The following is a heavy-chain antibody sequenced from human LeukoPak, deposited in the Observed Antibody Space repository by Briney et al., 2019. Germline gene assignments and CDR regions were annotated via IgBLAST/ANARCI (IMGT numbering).Heavy chain of an antibody. D-gene: IGHD6-13*01. Sequence: SETLSLTCAVYGGSFSGYYWSWIRQPLGKGLEWIGEINHSGSTNYNPSLKNRVTISVDTSKNQFSLKLSSVTAADTAVYYCARRGIAAAGTYYYYGMDVWGQGTTVTVSS. CDR1: GGSFSGYY. CDR3: ARRGIAAAGTYYYYGMDV. CDR2: INHSGST. V-gene: IGHV4-34*01. J-gene: IGHJ6*02.